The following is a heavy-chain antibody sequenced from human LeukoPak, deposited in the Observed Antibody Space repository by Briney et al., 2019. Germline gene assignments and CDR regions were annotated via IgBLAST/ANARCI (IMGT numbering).Heavy chain of an antibody. D-gene: IGHD2-2*01. Sequence: PSETLSLTCAVYGGSFSGYYWSWIRQPPGKGLEWIGEINHSGSTNYNPSLKSRVTISVDTSENQFSLKLSSVTAADTAVYYCARGLEVYCSSTSYFGRARFDPWGQGTLVTVSS. V-gene: IGHV4-34*01. CDR3: ARGLEVYCSSTSYFGRARFDP. CDR1: GGSFSGYY. CDR2: INHSGST. J-gene: IGHJ5*02.